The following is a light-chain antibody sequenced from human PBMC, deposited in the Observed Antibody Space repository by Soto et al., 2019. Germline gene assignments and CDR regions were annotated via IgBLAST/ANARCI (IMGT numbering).Light chain of an antibody. CDR3: QQYHIYWT. CDR2: TTS. CDR1: QTISNW. Sequence: DIQMTQSPSTLSASVGDRVTITCRASQTISNWLAWYQQKPGKAPKLLIYTTSSLESGVPSRFSGSGSGTEFTLTISSLQPDDFATYYCQQYHIYWTFGQGTKVDVK. V-gene: IGKV1-5*03. J-gene: IGKJ1*01.